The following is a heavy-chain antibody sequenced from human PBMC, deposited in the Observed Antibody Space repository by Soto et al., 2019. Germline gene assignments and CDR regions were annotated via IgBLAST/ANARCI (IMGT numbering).Heavy chain of an antibody. CDR2: ISTYNGDT. D-gene: IGHD3-3*01. CDR3: VRGRVEWFH. V-gene: IGHV1-18*01. J-gene: IGHJ4*02. CDR1: GYTFTTYP. Sequence: QVQLVQSGPAVKKPGASVKVSCKASGYTFTTYPISWVRQAPGQGLEWMGWISTYNGDTKSAQNLQGRVTITTDTSTSTAYMELRSLRSADTAVYYCVRGRVEWFHWGQGNLFTVSS.